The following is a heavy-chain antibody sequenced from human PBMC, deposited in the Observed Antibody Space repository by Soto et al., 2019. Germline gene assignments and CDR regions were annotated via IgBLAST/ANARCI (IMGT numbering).Heavy chain of an antibody. CDR2: FIPVYRTL. CDR3: ATGVIWIGYFTVDS. J-gene: IGHJ4*02. CDR1: GGSFGNSA. V-gene: IGHV1-69*01. Sequence: QVQLVQSGAEVQKPGSSVKVSCKASGGSFGNSAINWVRQTPGQGLEWLGGFIPVYRTLNYAQKFQGRVTITADESTGTAYMTLSSLASDDTAVSYCATGVIWIGYFTVDSWGQGTRVTVSS. D-gene: IGHD3-3*01.